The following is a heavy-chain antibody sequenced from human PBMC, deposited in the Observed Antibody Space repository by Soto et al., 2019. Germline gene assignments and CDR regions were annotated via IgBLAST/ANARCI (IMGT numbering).Heavy chain of an antibody. CDR2: IYYSGST. CDR3: ARNVDTAMERQTYQDYYYYYGMDV. CDR1: GGSVSSGSYY. D-gene: IGHD5-18*01. J-gene: IGHJ6*02. V-gene: IGHV4-61*01. Sequence: PSETLSLTCTVSGGSVSSGSYYWSWIRQPPGKGLEWIGYIYYSGSTNYNPSLKSRVTISVDTSKNQFSLKLSSVTAADTAVYYCARNVDTAMERQTYQDYYYYYGMDVWGQGTTVTVSS.